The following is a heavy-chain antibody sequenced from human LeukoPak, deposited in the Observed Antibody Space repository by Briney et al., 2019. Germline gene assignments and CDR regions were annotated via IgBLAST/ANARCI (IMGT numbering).Heavy chain of an antibody. CDR3: ARDDYGDCKAFDI. CDR2: ISYDGSNK. D-gene: IGHD4-17*01. CDR1: GFTFSSYA. V-gene: IGHV3-30-3*01. J-gene: IGHJ3*02. Sequence: GGSLRLSCAASGFTFSSYAMHWVRQAPGKGLEWVAVISYDGSNKYYADSVKGRFTISRDNSKNTLYLQMNSLRAEDTAVYYCARDDYGDCKAFDIWGQGTMVTVSS.